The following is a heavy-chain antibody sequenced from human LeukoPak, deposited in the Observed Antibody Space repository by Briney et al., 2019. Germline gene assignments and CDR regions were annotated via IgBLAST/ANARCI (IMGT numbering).Heavy chain of an antibody. CDR3: ARDSSMGDFWTSYYGMDV. CDR1: GGSFSGYY. D-gene: IGHD3-3*01. V-gene: IGHV4-34*01. CDR2: IYHSGST. Sequence: SETLSLTCAVYGGSFSGYYWSWIRQPPGKGLEWIGEIYHSGSTNYNPSLKSRVTISVDTSKNQFSLKLSSVTAADTAVYYCARDSSMGDFWTSYYGMDVWGQGTTVTVSS. J-gene: IGHJ6*02.